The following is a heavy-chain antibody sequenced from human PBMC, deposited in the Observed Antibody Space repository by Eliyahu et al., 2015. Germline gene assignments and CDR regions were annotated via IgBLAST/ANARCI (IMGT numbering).Heavy chain of an antibody. CDR2: ISADGGTT. CDR1: GFTFSXYA. J-gene: IGHJ4*02. CDR3: AKGSAITSYEGVY. Sequence: QLLESGGGLAQPGGSLRXXCAAXGFTFSXYAMTWVRQAPGKGLEWVSGISADGGTTYHADPVKGRFTISRDNSKNTLFLQMSSLRAEDTAVYYCAKGSAITSYEGVYWGQGTLVTVSS. V-gene: IGHV3-23*01. D-gene: IGHD3-3*01.